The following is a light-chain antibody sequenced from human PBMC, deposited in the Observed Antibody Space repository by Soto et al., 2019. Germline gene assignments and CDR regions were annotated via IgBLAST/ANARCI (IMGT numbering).Light chain of an antibody. CDR1: SSDVGYYNY. CDR2: EVS. CDR3: TSYTSDSTLV. Sequence: QSALTQPASVSGSPGQSITISCTGTSSDVGYYNYVSWYQQHPGEAPRLMIYEVSNRPSGVSNRFSGSKSGNTASLTISGLQPEDEAEYYCTSYTSDSTLVFGTGTKLTVL. J-gene: IGLJ1*01. V-gene: IGLV2-14*01.